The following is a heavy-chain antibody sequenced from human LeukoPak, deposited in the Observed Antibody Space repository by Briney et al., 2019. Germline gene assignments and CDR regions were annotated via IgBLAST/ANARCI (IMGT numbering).Heavy chain of an antibody. CDR3: AKADRGWGVITKD. CDR2: IGGSGDFT. CDR1: GFTFSTYA. Sequence: GGSLRLSCAASGFTFSTYAMSWVRQAPGKGLEWVSAIGGSGDFTYYAEYVRGRFTISRDNSKKTLYLQMNSLRAEDTAVYYCAKADRGWGVITKDWGQGTLVTVSS. V-gene: IGHV3-23*01. D-gene: IGHD3-10*01. J-gene: IGHJ4*02.